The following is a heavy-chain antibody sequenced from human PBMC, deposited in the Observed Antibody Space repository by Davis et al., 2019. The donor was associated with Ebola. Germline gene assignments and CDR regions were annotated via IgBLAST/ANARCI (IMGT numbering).Heavy chain of an antibody. D-gene: IGHD6-6*01. CDR3: AKDLGQLVSIGLDY. J-gene: IGHJ4*02. CDR1: GFTFSNYG. V-gene: IGHV3-30*18. Sequence: GGSLRLSCAVSGFTFSNYGMHWVRQAPGKGLEWVAIISYNGNKKYYADSVKGRFTISRDNSQNALSLQMNSLTGEDTAIYYCAKDLGQLVSIGLDYWGQGTLVTVSS. CDR2: ISYNGNKK.